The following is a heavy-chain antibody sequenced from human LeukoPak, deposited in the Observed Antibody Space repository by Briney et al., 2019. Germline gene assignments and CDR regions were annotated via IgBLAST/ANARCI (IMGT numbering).Heavy chain of an antibody. CDR1: GFTFSSYA. D-gene: IGHD3-22*01. Sequence: HPGGSLRLSCAASGFTFSSYAMHWVRQAPGKGLEWVAVISYDGSNKYYADSVKGRFTISRDNSKNTLYLQMNSLRAEDTAVYYCARDSSGPIDYWGQGTLVTVSS. CDR2: ISYDGSNK. CDR3: ARDSSGPIDY. V-gene: IGHV3-30-3*01. J-gene: IGHJ4*02.